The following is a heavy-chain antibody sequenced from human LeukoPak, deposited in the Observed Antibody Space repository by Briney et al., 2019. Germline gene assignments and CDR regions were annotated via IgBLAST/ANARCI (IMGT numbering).Heavy chain of an antibody. CDR3: ARGPSPTSWYNWFDP. J-gene: IGHJ5*02. CDR1: GFTFSSYA. V-gene: IGHV3-30-3*01. Sequence: GGSLRLSCAASGFTFSSYAMHWVRQAPGKGLEWVAVISYDGSNKYYADSVKGRFTISRDNSKNTLYLQMNSLRAEDTAVYYCARGPSPTSWYNWFDPWGQGTLVTVSS. CDR2: ISYDGSNK. D-gene: IGHD2-2*01.